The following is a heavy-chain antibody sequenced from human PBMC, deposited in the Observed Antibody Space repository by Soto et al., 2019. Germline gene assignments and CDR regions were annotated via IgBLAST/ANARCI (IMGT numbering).Heavy chain of an antibody. CDR1: GDSVSSNSAA. Sequence: RTLSLACAISGDSVSSNSAAWNWIRQSPSRGLEWLGRTYYRSKWYNDYAVSVKSRITINPDTSKNQFSLQLNSVTPEDTAVYYCARDYYDSSGYLNWFDPWGQGTLVTVSS. D-gene: IGHD3-22*01. CDR3: ARDYYDSSGYLNWFDP. J-gene: IGHJ5*02. V-gene: IGHV6-1*01. CDR2: TYYRSKWYN.